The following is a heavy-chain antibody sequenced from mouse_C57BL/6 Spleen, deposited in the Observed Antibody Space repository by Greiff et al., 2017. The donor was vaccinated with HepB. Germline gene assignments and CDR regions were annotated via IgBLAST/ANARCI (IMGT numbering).Heavy chain of an antibody. CDR1: GFTFSSYA. Sequence: EVHLVESGEGLVKPGGSLKLSCAASGFTFSSYAMSWVRQTPEKRLEWVAYISSGGDYIYYADTVKGRFTISRDNARNTLYLQMSSLKSEDTAMYYCTRDPSTVVAPYAMDYWGQGTSVTVSS. CDR3: TRDPSTVVAPYAMDY. J-gene: IGHJ4*01. CDR2: ISSGGDYI. D-gene: IGHD1-1*01. V-gene: IGHV5-9-1*02.